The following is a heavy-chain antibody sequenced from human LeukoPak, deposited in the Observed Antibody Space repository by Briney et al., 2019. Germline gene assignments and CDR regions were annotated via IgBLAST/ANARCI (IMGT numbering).Heavy chain of an antibody. D-gene: IGHD3-10*01. CDR3: ARGSYYGSGLQYYFDY. CDR1: GGSISSSNW. J-gene: IGHJ4*02. V-gene: IGHV4-4*02. CDR2: IYHIGST. Sequence: SDTLSLTCPVSGGSISSSNWWGWVRQPPGKGLEWIGEIYHIGSTNYNPSLKSRVTISVDKSKNQFSLKLRSVTAADTAVYYCARGSYYGSGLQYYFDYWGQGTLVTVSS.